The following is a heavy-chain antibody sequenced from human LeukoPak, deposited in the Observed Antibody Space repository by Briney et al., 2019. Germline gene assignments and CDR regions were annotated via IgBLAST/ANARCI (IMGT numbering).Heavy chain of an antibody. CDR3: ARSGYSYGYSYYYYYMDV. CDR2: IYPGDSDT. V-gene: IGHV5-51*01. D-gene: IGHD5-18*01. CDR1: GYSFTSYW. J-gene: IGHJ6*03. Sequence: GESLKISCKGSGYSFTSYWIGWVRHMPGKGLEWMGIIYPGDSDTRNSPSFQGQVTISADKSISTAYLQWSSLKASDTAMYYCARSGYSYGYSYYYYYMDVWGKGTTVTVSS.